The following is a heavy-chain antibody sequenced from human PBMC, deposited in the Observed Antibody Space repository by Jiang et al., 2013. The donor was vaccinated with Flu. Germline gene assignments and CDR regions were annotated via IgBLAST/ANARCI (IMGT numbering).Heavy chain of an antibody. CDR2: IYSGGGT. V-gene: IGHV3-53*01. CDR3: ARVTAEGYFDY. Sequence: VQLLESGGRLIQPGGSLRLSCAASGFTVSSNYMSWVRQAPGKGLEWVSVIYSGGGTYDADSVKGRFTISRDNSKNTLYFQMNSLRAEDTAVYYCARVTAEGYFDYVGPGNPGHRLL. CDR1: GFTVSSNY. J-gene: IGHJ4*02. D-gene: IGHD6-13*01.